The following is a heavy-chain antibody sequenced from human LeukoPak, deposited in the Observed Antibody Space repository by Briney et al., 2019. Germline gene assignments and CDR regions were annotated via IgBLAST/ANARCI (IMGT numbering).Heavy chain of an antibody. D-gene: IGHD6-19*01. J-gene: IGHJ3*02. Sequence: KPSETLSLTCAVYGGSFSGYYWSWIRQPPGKGLEWIGELNHSGSTNYNPSLKSRVTISVDTSKNQFSLKLSSVTAADTAVYYCARMSLAVAGTSPVDAFDIWAKGQWSPSLQ. CDR2: LNHSGST. V-gene: IGHV4-34*01. CDR1: GGSFSGYY. CDR3: ARMSLAVAGTSPVDAFDI.